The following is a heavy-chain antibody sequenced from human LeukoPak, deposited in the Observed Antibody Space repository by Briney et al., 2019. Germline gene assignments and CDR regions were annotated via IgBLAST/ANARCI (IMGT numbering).Heavy chain of an antibody. V-gene: IGHV4-61*01. D-gene: IGHD6-19*01. CDR3: ARGGWYKDY. Sequence: SETLSLTCTVSGGSVSSGTYYWSWIRQPPGKGLEWIGYLYYSGTNYNPSLKSRVTISVDTSKNQFSLKLSSVTSADTAVYYCARGGWYKDYWGQGILVTVS. J-gene: IGHJ4*02. CDR1: GGSVSSGTYY. CDR2: LYYSGT.